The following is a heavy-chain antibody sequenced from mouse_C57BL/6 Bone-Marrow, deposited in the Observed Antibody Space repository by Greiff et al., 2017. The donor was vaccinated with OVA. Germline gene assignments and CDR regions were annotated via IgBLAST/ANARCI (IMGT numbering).Heavy chain of an antibody. CDR3: TKGRGWLLQAMDY. D-gene: IGHD2-3*01. V-gene: IGHV1-15*01. Sequence: VKLMESGAELVRPGASVTLSCKASGYTFTDYEMHWVKQTPVHGLEWIGAIDPETGGTAYNQKFKGKAILTADKSSSTAYMELRSLTSEDSAVYYCTKGRGWLLQAMDYWGQGTSVTVSS. CDR1: GYTFTDYE. CDR2: IDPETGGT. J-gene: IGHJ4*01.